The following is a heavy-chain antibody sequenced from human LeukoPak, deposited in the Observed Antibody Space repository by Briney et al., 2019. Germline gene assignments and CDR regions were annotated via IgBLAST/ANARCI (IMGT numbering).Heavy chain of an antibody. D-gene: IGHD3-22*01. CDR1: GGSISSSSYY. CDR2: IYYSGTT. V-gene: IGHV4-39*01. Sequence: PSETLSLTCTVSGGSISSSSYYWGWNRQPPVVGLEWIGSIYYSGTTYYNPSLKSRVTISVDTSKNQFSLKMSSVTAADTAVYYCARVSWYYYDSSGRNYYYYSMDVWGQGTTVTVSS. CDR3: ARVSWYYYDSSGRNYYYYSMDV. J-gene: IGHJ6*02.